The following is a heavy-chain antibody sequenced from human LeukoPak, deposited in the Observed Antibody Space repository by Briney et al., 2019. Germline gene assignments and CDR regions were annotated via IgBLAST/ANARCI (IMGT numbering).Heavy chain of an antibody. V-gene: IGHV4-34*01. CDR3: ARDPKHSYYFDY. J-gene: IGHJ4*02. CDR1: GGSFSGYY. CDR2: INHSGST. Sequence: PSETLSLTCAVYGGSFSGYYWSWIRQPPGKGLEWIGEINHSGSTNYNPSLKSRVTISVDTSKNQFSLKLSSVTAADTAVYYCARDPKHSYYFDYWGQGTLVTVSS.